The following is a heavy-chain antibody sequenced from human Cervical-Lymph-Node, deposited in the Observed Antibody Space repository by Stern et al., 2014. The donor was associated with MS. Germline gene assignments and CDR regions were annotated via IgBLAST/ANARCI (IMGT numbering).Heavy chain of an antibody. D-gene: IGHD6-19*01. J-gene: IGHJ4*02. CDR1: GFAFSSHW. CDR2: INNDGNSP. Sequence: EVQLLESGGGLVQPGGSLRLSCAAYGFAFSSHWLHWVRQAPGKGLGWVSRINNDGNSPTYADSVKGRFVISRDNANNTLYLEMNSLRAEDTAVYFCAREWLNSGLAYDHWGQGTLVTVSS. V-gene: IGHV3-74*01. CDR3: AREWLNSGLAYDH.